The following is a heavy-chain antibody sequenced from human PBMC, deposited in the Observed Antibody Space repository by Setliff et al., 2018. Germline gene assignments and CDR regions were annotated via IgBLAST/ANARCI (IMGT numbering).Heavy chain of an antibody. V-gene: IGHV1-69*13. CDR2: IIPIYGST. CDR3: ARDALYDSNDRNSYYGNWLDP. J-gene: IGHJ5*02. D-gene: IGHD3-22*01. Sequence: SVKVSCKASGGSFSNYAILWVRQAPGQGPEWMGGIIPIYGSTNNAEKFQGRVTFSADESMSTVYMELSSLTSADTALYYCARDALYDSNDRNSYYGNWLDPWGQGTLVTVSS. CDR1: GGSFSNYA.